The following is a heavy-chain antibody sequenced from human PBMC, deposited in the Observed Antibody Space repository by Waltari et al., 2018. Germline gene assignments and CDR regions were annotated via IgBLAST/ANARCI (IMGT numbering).Heavy chain of an antibody. CDR1: GGSISSSSYY. CDR2: IYYRWST. J-gene: IGHJ3*02. CDR3: ARHGPYSSSWTLGAFDI. V-gene: IGHV4-39*01. D-gene: IGHD6-13*01. Sequence: QLQLQESGPGLVKPSETLSLTCTVSGGSISSSSYYWGWIRQPPGKGLEWIGSIYYRWSTYYNPSLKSRLAISVDTAKNQCSLKLSSVTAADTAVYYCARHGPYSSSWTLGAFDIWGQGTMVTVSS.